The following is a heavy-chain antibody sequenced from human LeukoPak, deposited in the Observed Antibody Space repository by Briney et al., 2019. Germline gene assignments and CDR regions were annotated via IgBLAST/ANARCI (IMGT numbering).Heavy chain of an antibody. CDR1: AFTFNTCDNFA. D-gene: IGHD3-22*01. V-gene: IGHV3-23*01. Sequence: GGSLRLSCSASAFTFNTCDNFAMNWVRQAPGQGLEGVRGNSESGAYTYYAASLEGRFTISRDNSENTLYLQMHGLRAGDTAVYYCVSHYYDDRAPDSWGQGTLVAVSS. CDR2: NSESGAYT. J-gene: IGHJ5*01. CDR3: VSHYYDDRAPDS.